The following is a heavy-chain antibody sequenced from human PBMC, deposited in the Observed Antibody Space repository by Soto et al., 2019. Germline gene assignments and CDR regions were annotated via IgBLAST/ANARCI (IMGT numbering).Heavy chain of an antibody. CDR2: IIPIFGTA. J-gene: IGHJ4*02. CDR1: GGTFSSYS. V-gene: IGHV1-69*01. Sequence: QVQLVQSGAEVKKPGSSVKVSCKASGGTFSSYSINWVRQAPGQGLEWMGEIIPIFGTANYAQKFQGRVTIAADESTSTAYMGLSSLRSEDTGVYYCARDGGRHSGGIDYWGQGTLVTVSS. D-gene: IGHD1-26*01. CDR3: ARDGGRHSGGIDY.